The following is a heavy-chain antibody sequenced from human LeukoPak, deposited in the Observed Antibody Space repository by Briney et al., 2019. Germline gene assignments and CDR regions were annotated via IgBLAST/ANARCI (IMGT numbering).Heavy chain of an antibody. D-gene: IGHD3-16*01. CDR3: ARETSQKGAHYMDV. V-gene: IGHV4-59*01. J-gene: IGHJ6*03. Sequence: SETLSLTCTVSGGSISSYYWSWIRQPPGKGLEWIGYIYHSGSTNYNPSLKSRVTISVDTSKKQFSLKLTSVTVADTAVYYCARETSQKGAHYMDVWGKGTTVTISS. CDR2: IYHSGST. CDR1: GGSISSYY.